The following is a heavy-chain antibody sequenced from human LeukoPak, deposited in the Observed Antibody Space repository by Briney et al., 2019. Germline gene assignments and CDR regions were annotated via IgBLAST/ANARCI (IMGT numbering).Heavy chain of an antibody. Sequence: GESLKISCRASGYIFTSYWIGWVRQMPGKGLEWMGIIYPENSDTRYSPSFQGQVTISADKSLSTAYLQWSSLKASDTAMYYCARLLPASGTRAPFGDWGQGTLVTVSS. CDR3: ARLLPASGTRAPFGD. CDR1: GYIFTSYW. J-gene: IGHJ4*02. CDR2: IYPENSDT. V-gene: IGHV5-51*01. D-gene: IGHD2-2*01.